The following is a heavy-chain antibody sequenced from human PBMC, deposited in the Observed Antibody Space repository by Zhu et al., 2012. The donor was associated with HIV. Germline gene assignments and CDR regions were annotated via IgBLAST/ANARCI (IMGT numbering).Heavy chain of an antibody. D-gene: IGHD5-24*01. CDR3: AKEKFRRDGYNYGDTLFDY. Sequence: EVQLLESGGGLVQPGGSLRLSCAASGFTFSSYAMSWVRQAPGKGLEWVSVVSGRGGSTYYADSVKGRFTISRDNSKNTLYLQMNSLRAEDTAVYYCAKEKFRRDGYNYGDTLFDYWARDPGHRLL. CDR1: GFTFSSYA. J-gene: IGHJ4*03. V-gene: IGHV3-23*01. CDR2: VSGRGGST.